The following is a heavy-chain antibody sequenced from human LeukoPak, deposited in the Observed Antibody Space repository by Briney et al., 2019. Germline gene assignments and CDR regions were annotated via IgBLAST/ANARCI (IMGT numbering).Heavy chain of an antibody. CDR1: GFTFSSYS. CDR2: ISSSSRTI. CDR3: ASSDY. J-gene: IGHJ4*02. Sequence: PGGSLRLSCVASGFTFSSYSMIWVRQAPGKGLEWVSHISSSSRTIFYADSVKGRFTISRDNAKNSLYLQMNSLRDEDTAVYYCASSDYWGQGTLVTVSS. V-gene: IGHV3-48*02.